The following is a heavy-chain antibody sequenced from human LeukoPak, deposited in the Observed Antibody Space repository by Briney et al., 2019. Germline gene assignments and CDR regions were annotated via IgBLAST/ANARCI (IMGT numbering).Heavy chain of an antibody. D-gene: IGHD1-26*01. CDR3: AGDGSGSYHFDY. J-gene: IGHJ4*02. Sequence: ISYDGSNKYYADSVKGRFTISTDNSKNTLYLQMNSLRAEDTAVYYCAGDGSGSYHFDYWGQGTLVTVSS. CDR2: ISYDGSNK. V-gene: IGHV3-30-3*01.